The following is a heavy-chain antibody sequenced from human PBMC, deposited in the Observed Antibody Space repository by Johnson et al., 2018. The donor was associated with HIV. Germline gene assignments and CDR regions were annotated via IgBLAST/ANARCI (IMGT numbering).Heavy chain of an antibody. D-gene: IGHD2-21*01. Sequence: QVQLVESGGGLVQPGGSLRLSCAASGFTVSSNYMSWVRQAPGKGLEWVAVISSDGTNKYYADSVKGRFTISRDNSWNTLSLEMKSLSAEDTAVYYCARGGGVGGDCYSGYDAFDIWGQGTKLTVSS. V-gene: IGHV3-30*14. CDR2: ISSDGTNK. CDR1: GFTVSSNY. J-gene: IGHJ3*02. CDR3: ARGGGVGGDCYSGYDAFDI.